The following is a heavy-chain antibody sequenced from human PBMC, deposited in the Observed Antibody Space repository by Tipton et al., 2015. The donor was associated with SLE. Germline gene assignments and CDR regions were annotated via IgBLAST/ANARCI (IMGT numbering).Heavy chain of an antibody. Sequence: TLSLTCTVSGGPISSGSYYWSWIRQPAGKGLEWIGRIYTSGSTNYNPSLKSRVTISVDTSKNQFSLKLSSVTAADTAVYYCARDGPSRTNYMDVWGKGTTVTVSS. CDR3: ARDGPSRTNYMDV. D-gene: IGHD1-1*01. CDR1: GGPISSGSYY. V-gene: IGHV4-61*02. CDR2: IYTSGST. J-gene: IGHJ6*03.